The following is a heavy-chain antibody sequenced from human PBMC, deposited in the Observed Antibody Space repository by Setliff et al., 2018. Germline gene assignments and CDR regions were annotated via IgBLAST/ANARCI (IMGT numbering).Heavy chain of an antibody. Sequence: SETLSLTCSVYGESFSNSYWSWIRQTPGKGLEWIGESNHGGSTSYHPSLKSRLTMSVDTSKNQFSLRLSSVTAADTAVYYCAKEGYYDHFGYYHYYFDFWGQGTLVTVSS. CDR2: SNHGGST. CDR1: GESFSNSY. V-gene: IGHV4-34*01. CDR3: AKEGYYDHFGYYHYYFDF. D-gene: IGHD3-22*01. J-gene: IGHJ4*02.